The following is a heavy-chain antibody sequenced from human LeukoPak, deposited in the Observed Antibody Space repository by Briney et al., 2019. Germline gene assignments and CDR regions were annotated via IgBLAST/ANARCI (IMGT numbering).Heavy chain of an antibody. D-gene: IGHD3-22*01. Sequence: SETLSLTCTVSGGSISSSYWSWIRQPPGKGLEWIGHINYSGGTKYNPSLKSRVTISVDTPKNQFSLELSSVTAADTAVYYCARYYYDSSGYSHGMDVWGQGTTVTVSS. J-gene: IGHJ6*02. CDR2: INYSGGT. V-gene: IGHV4-59*08. CDR3: ARYYYDSSGYSHGMDV. CDR1: GGSISSSY.